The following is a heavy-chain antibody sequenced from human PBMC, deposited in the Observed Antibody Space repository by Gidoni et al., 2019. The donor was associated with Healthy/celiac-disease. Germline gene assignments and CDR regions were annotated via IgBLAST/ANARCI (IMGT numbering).Heavy chain of an antibody. CDR3: ARDLGNNYYDSSGYRLYYYYGMDV. CDR2: INPSGGST. D-gene: IGHD3-22*01. Sequence: QVQLVQSGAEVKKPGASVKVSCKASGYTFTSYYMNWVRQAPGQGLEWMGIINPSGGSTSYAQKFQGRVTMTRDTSTSTVYMELSSLRSEDTAVYYCARDLGNNYYDSSGYRLYYYYGMDVWGQGTTVTVSS. J-gene: IGHJ6*02. CDR1: GYTFTSYY. V-gene: IGHV1-46*01.